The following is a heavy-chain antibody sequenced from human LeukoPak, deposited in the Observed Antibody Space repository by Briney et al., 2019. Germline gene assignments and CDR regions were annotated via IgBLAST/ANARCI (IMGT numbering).Heavy chain of an antibody. CDR3: ARVYLYTTGWSAAYYYIMDV. CDR2: VSGDDGQT. D-gene: IGHD3-16*02. J-gene: IGHJ6*03. Sequence: ASVKVSCTASTYISSDFGISWVRLAPGGGLEWMGWVSGDDGQTNYGHKFYGRVTMTMETSTNTASMELRGLRSDDTAIYYCARVYLYTTGWSAAYYYIMDVWVKGTTVIVSS. V-gene: IGHV1-18*01. CDR1: TYISSDFG.